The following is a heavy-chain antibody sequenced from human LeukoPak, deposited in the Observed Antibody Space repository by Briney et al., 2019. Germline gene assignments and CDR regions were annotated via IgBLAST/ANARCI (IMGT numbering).Heavy chain of an antibody. V-gene: IGHV4-39*07. CDR3: ARIIRGIAAAGIKGYYGMDV. CDR1: GGSISSSSYY. J-gene: IGHJ6*02. D-gene: IGHD6-13*01. Sequence: SETLSLTCTVSGGSISSSSYYWGWIRQPPGKGLEWIGEINHSGSTNYNPSLKSRVTISVDTSKNQFSLKLSSVTAADTAVYYCARIIRGIAAAGIKGYYGMDVWGQGTTVTVSS. CDR2: INHSGST.